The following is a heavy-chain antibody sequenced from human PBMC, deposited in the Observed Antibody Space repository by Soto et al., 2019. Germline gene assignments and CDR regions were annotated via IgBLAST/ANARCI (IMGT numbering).Heavy chain of an antibody. CDR3: ARHGMDYYDSSGYYYSPYYFDY. Sequence: SETLSLTCTVSGGSISSYYWSWIRQPPGKGLEWIGHIYYSGSTNYNPSLKSRVTISVDTSKNQFSLKLSSVTAADTAVYYCARHGMDYYDSSGYYYSPYYFDYWGQGTLVTVSS. CDR1: GGSISSYY. CDR2: IYYSGST. D-gene: IGHD3-22*01. J-gene: IGHJ4*02. V-gene: IGHV4-59*08.